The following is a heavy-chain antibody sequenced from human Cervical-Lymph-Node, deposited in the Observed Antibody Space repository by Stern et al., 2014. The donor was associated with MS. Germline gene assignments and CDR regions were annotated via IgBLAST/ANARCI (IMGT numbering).Heavy chain of an antibody. CDR1: GYTFTASY. V-gene: IGHV1-46*01. CDR3: ARAGSGNSNYFDY. Sequence: VQLVESGAEVKKPGASVKVSCKASGYTFTASYMYWVRQASGQGLEWLGIIHPTGGSPTSAPKFQGRVSMTADTSARTVYMGLSSLTSEDTDIYFCARAGSGNSNYFDYWGQGTLVTVSS. CDR2: IHPTGGSP. J-gene: IGHJ4*02. D-gene: IGHD3-22*01.